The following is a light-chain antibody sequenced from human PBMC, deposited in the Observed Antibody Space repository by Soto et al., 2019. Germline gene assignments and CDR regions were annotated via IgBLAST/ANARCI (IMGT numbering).Light chain of an antibody. CDR3: QQYSSSLYT. J-gene: IGKJ2*01. CDR2: VVS. Sequence: IVLTQSPGTLSLSPGERATLSCRASQSVSNNYLAWYQQKPGQAPRLLISVVSSRATGIPDRFSGSGSGTDFTLTISRLEPEDFEVYYCQQYSSSLYTFGQGTKVDIK. V-gene: IGKV3-20*01. CDR1: QSVSNNY.